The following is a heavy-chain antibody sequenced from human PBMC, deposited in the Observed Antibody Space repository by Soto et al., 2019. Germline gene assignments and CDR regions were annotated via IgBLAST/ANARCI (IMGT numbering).Heavy chain of an antibody. Sequence: GGSLRLSCAASGFTFSSYGMHWVRQAPGKGLEWVAVISYDGSNKYYADSVKGRFTISRDNSKNTLYLQMNSLRAEDTAVYYCAKSTYLTDWFDYWGQGT. CDR1: GFTFSSYG. V-gene: IGHV3-30*18. CDR3: AKSTYLTDWFDY. CDR2: ISYDGSNK. D-gene: IGHD2-21*01. J-gene: IGHJ4*02.